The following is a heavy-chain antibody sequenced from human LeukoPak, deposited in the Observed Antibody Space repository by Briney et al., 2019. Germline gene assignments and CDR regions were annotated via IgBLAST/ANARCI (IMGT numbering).Heavy chain of an antibody. V-gene: IGHV1-18*01. CDR1: GYTFTSYG. J-gene: IGHJ4*02. Sequence: ASVKVSCKASGYTFTSYGISWVRQAPGQGLEWMGWISAYNGNTNYAQKLQGRVTMTTDTSTSTAYMELRSLRSDDTAVYYCAREGRYFDWLPPRFDYWGQGTLVTVSS. D-gene: IGHD3-9*01. CDR3: AREGRYFDWLPPRFDY. CDR2: ISAYNGNT.